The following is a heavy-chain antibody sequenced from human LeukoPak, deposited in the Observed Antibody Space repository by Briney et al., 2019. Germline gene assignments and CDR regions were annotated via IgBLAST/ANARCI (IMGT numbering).Heavy chain of an antibody. Sequence: SETLSLTCTVSGGSISSSTYYWGWIRQPPGKGLEWVGSLYNSDSTHNNPSLKSRVTMAVDTSKNHFSLKLRSVTAADTAIYYCARNKTITAAGTYYWGQGTLVTVSS. V-gene: IGHV4-39*02. J-gene: IGHJ4*02. CDR3: ARNKTITAAGTYY. CDR1: GGSISSSTYY. CDR2: LYNSDST. D-gene: IGHD6-13*01.